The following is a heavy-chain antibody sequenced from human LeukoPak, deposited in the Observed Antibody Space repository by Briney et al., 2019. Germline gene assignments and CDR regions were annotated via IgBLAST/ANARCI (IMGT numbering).Heavy chain of an antibody. J-gene: IGHJ4*02. CDR2: ISGSGGST. CDR1: GFTFSSYA. Sequence: GGSLRLSCAASGFTFSSYAMSWVRQAPGKGLEWVSAISGSGGSTYYADSVKGRFTISRDNSKNTLYLQMNSLRAEDTAVYYCAKGTHCGGDCYAFDYWGQGTLVTVSS. CDR3: AKGTHCGGDCYAFDY. D-gene: IGHD2-21*01. V-gene: IGHV3-23*01.